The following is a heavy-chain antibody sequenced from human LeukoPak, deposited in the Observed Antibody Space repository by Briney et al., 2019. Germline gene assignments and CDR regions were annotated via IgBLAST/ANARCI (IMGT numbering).Heavy chain of an antibody. J-gene: IGHJ4*02. CDR2: INPSGGST. D-gene: IGHD3-10*01. CDR3: ARFRLNAGASDY. Sequence: GASVKVSCKASGYTFTSYGISWVRQAPGQGLEWMGIINPSGGSTSYAQKFQGRVTMTRDTSTSTVYMELSSLRSEDTAVYYCARFRLNAGASDYWGQGTLVTVSS. V-gene: IGHV1-46*01. CDR1: GYTFTSYG.